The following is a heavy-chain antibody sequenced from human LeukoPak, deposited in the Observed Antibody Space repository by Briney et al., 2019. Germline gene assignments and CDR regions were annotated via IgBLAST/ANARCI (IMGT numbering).Heavy chain of an antibody. Sequence: SETLSLTCTVSGGSISSSSYFWGWIRQPAGKGLEWIGRIYTSGSTNYNPSLKSRVTISVDTSKNQFSLKLSSVTAADTAVYYCARSTTMILVRWGQGTLVTVSS. CDR2: IYTSGST. J-gene: IGHJ4*02. V-gene: IGHV4-61*02. CDR1: GGSISSSSYF. D-gene: IGHD3-22*01. CDR3: ARSTTMILVR.